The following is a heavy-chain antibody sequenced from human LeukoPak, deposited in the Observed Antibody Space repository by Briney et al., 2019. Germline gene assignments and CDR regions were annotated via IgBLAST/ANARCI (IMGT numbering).Heavy chain of an antibody. CDR3: AKDPPSPGRRSSGDPY. J-gene: IGHJ4*02. Sequence: GGSLRLSCAASGFPFRSYCLQGVRQAPARGLVGWAVIIYDGSDKYYAHSVKSRFIISRDDSNNLLYLQLSNLRPDDTGVYSCAKDPPSPGRRSSGDPYWGQGAQVTVS. CDR1: GFPFRSYC. V-gene: IGHV3-30*02. D-gene: IGHD6-6*01. CDR2: IIYDGSDK.